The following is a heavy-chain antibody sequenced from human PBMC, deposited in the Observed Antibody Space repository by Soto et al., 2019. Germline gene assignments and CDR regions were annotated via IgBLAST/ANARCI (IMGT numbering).Heavy chain of an antibody. Sequence: QVQLVESGGGLVKPGGSLRLSCAASGFTFSDYYMSWIRQAPGKGLEWVSYISSSSSYTNYAYSVKGRFTISRDNAKNSLYLQMNSLRAADTAVYYSARDGGRGGWYASYLISWGQGTLVTVSA. V-gene: IGHV3-11*06. CDR1: GFTFSDYY. J-gene: IGHJ5*02. D-gene: IGHD6-19*01. CDR3: ARDGGRGGWYASYLIS. CDR2: ISSSSSYT.